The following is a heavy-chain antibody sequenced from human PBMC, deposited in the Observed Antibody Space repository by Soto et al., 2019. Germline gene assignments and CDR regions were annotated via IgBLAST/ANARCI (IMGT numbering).Heavy chain of an antibody. CDR1: GFTFSSYS. CDR3: ARDQDVVVVAAPDAFDI. J-gene: IGHJ3*02. V-gene: IGHV3-21*01. Sequence: GGSLRLSCAASGFTFSSYSMNWVRQAPGKGLEWVSSISSSSSYIYYADSVKGRFTISRDNAKNSLYLQMNSRRAEDTAVYYCARDQDVVVVAAPDAFDIWGQGTMVTVSS. D-gene: IGHD2-15*01. CDR2: ISSSSSYI.